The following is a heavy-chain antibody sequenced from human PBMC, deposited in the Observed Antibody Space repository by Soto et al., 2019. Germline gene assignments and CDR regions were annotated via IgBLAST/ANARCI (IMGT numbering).Heavy chain of an antibody. CDR3: ARSTIAAAGTILYYYYGMDV. Sequence: ASVKVSCKASGYTFTTYYIHWVRQAPGQRLEWMGMINAGNGNTKYSQKFQGRVTITRDTSASTAYMELSSLRSEDTAVYYCARSTIAAAGTILYYYYGMDVWGQGTTVTVSS. D-gene: IGHD6-13*01. CDR1: GYTFTTYY. V-gene: IGHV1-3*01. J-gene: IGHJ6*02. CDR2: INAGNGNT.